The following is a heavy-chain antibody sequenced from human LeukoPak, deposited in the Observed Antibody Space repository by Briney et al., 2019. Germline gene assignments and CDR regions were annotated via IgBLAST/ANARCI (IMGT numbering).Heavy chain of an antibody. V-gene: IGHV3-30*02. Sequence: GGSLRLSCAASGFTFSSYGMHWVRQAPGKGLEWVAFIRYDGSNKYYADSVKGRFAISRDNSKNTLYLQMNSLRAEDTAVYYCAKDPPQPRSSWFDYWGQGTLVTVSS. CDR3: AKDPPQPRSSWFDY. J-gene: IGHJ4*02. CDR2: IRYDGSNK. CDR1: GFTFSSYG. D-gene: IGHD6-13*01.